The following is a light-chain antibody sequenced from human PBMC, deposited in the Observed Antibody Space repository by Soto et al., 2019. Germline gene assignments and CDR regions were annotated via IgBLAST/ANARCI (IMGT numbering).Light chain of an antibody. V-gene: IGKV1-33*01. CDR1: QDISNY. CDR2: DAY. J-gene: IGKJ5*01. Sequence: DVQMTQSPSTLLGSVGDRVTITGRASQDISNYLNWYQQRPGKDPKLLIYDAYNLETGVPSRLSGSGSGTDLTFTISSLQPEDTATYYCQQYDNLPTVGQGTRLEIK. CDR3: QQYDNLPT.